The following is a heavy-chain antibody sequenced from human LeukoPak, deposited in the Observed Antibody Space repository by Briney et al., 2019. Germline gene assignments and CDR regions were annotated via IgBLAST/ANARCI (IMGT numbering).Heavy chain of an antibody. CDR3: AATSGWYDSYFAY. CDR2: VSWNRDYI. CDR1: LSIFEDYS. J-gene: IGHJ4*02. Sequence: GGSLRLSCTGSLSIFEDYSIHWVRQVPGGGLEWVSGVSWNRDYIAYADSVKGRFTISRDNDKNIVYLQMDSLRVDDMGSYYCAATSGWYDSYFAYWGQGLQVTVSS. V-gene: IGHV3-9*03. D-gene: IGHD6-19*01.